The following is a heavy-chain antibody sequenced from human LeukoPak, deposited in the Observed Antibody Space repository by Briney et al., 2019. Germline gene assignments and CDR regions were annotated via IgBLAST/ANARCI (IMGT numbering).Heavy chain of an antibody. Sequence: ASVKVSCKASGYTFTAYYIHWVRQAPGQGLEWRGWINPNSGGTNYAQKFQGRVTLTRDTSITTAYMELNRLRSDDTAVYYCAKARGLYCSSTGCYDCDVWGKGTTVTVSS. CDR3: AKARGLYCSSTGCYDCDV. J-gene: IGHJ6*04. D-gene: IGHD2-2*01. CDR1: GYTFTAYY. CDR2: INPNSGGT. V-gene: IGHV1-2*02.